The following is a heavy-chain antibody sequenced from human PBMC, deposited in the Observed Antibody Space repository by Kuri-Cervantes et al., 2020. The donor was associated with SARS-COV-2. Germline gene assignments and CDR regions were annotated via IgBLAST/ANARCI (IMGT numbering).Heavy chain of an antibody. CDR1: GFTFSGYA. D-gene: IGHD1-1*01. V-gene: IGHV3-74*01. CDR3: VRDGDHWNFDY. Sequence: GESLKISCAASGFTFSGYAMSWVRQAPGKGLVWVSSINPDGSYTNNADTVKGRFTLSRDNAKNMLFPQMNSLRAEATAVYYCVRDGDHWNFDYWGQGTLVTVSS. CDR2: INPDGSYT. J-gene: IGHJ4*02.